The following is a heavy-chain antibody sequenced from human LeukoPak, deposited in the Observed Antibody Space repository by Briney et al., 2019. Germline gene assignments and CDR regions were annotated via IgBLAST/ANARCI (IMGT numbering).Heavy chain of an antibody. CDR3: ARGVRYFDWLPPNYFDY. V-gene: IGHV3-7*01. J-gene: IGHJ4*02. Sequence: SGGSLRLSCAASGFTFSSYWMSWVRQAPGKGLEWVANIKQDGSEKYYVDSVKGRFTISRDNAKNSLYLQMNSLRAEDTAVYYCARGVRYFDWLPPNYFDYWGQGTLVTVSS. CDR2: IKQDGSEK. CDR1: GFTFSSYW. D-gene: IGHD3-9*01.